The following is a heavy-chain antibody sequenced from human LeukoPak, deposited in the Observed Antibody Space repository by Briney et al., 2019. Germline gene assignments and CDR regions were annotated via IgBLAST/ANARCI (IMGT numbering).Heavy chain of an antibody. CDR1: GFTFSSYA. Sequence: GGSLRLSCAASGFTFSSYAMSWVRQAPGKGLEWVSGISGSGDNTYYADSVKGRFSISRDNSKNTLYVQVNSLGTEDTAAYYCAKGSYYDSSGSFYFDYWGQGTLVTVSS. J-gene: IGHJ4*02. D-gene: IGHD3-22*01. CDR3: AKGSYYDSSGSFYFDY. V-gene: IGHV3-23*01. CDR2: ISGSGDNT.